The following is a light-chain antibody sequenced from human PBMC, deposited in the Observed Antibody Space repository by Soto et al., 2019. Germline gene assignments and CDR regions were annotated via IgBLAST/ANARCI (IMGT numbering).Light chain of an antibody. J-gene: IGLJ1*01. V-gene: IGLV2-14*03. CDR3: NSYTGTSSRYV. CDR1: SSDIGTYNY. Sequence: QSVLTQPASVSGSPGQSITISCTGTSSDIGTYNYVSWYQQHTGRAPKLMIFDVSYRPSGVSNRFSGSKSDNTASLTISGLQAEDDADYYCNSYTGTSSRYVFGTGTKVTV. CDR2: DVS.